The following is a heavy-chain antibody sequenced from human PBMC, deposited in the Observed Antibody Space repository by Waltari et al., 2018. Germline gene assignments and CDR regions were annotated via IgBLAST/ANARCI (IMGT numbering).Heavy chain of an antibody. CDR2: IRSKTYYGTA. CDR3: ARVEGSFWSGYRFDS. Sequence: EVRLVESGGGLGEPGRSLRLSCSTPGFLCGDLGIRWVRQAPGKGLEWVGFIRSKTYYGTAEYAASMKGRFIISRDDSKSVAYLQMNNLKPEDTAVYYCARVEGSFWSGYRFDSWGQGTPVTVSS. V-gene: IGHV3-49*04. J-gene: IGHJ4*02. CDR1: GFLCGDLG. D-gene: IGHD3-3*01.